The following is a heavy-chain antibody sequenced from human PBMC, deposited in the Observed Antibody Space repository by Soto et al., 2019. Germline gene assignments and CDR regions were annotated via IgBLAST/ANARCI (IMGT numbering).Heavy chain of an antibody. CDR1: GYTFTSYY. J-gene: IGHJ4*02. Sequence: ASVKVSCKASGYTFTSYYMHWVRQAPGQGLEWMGIINPSGGSTSYAQKFQGRVTMTRDTSTSTVYMELSSLRSEDTAVYYCARVTYYYDSSNYYYIDYWGQGTLVTVSS. CDR2: INPSGGST. D-gene: IGHD3-22*01. V-gene: IGHV1-46*01. CDR3: ARVTYYYDSSNYYYIDY.